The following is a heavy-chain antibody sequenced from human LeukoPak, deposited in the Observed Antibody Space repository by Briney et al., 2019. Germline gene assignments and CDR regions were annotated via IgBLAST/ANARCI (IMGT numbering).Heavy chain of an antibody. V-gene: IGHV1-8*03. D-gene: IGHD6-6*01. CDR2: MNPNSGNT. CDR3: ARGSLSSSEAFDY. CDR1: GYTFTSYD. Sequence: ASVKVSCKSSGYTFTSYDINWVRQATAQGLEWMGWMNPNSGNTGYAQKFQGRVTITRNTSISTAYMELSSLRSEDTAVYYCARGSLSSSEAFDYWGQGTLVTVSS. J-gene: IGHJ4*02.